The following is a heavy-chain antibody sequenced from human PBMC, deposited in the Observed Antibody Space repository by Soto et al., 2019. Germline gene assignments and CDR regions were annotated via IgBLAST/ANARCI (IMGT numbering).Heavy chain of an antibody. V-gene: IGHV3-30-3*01. J-gene: IGHJ6*02. CDR3: ARVTPGNNLYYFSGLDV. CDR1: GFTFDTYG. CDR2: ISYEGSNT. Sequence: GGSLRLSCVASGFTFDTYGIHWVRQAPGKGLQWVALISYEGSNTYYADSVRGRFTISRDNSKNTLYLQINALRPEDTGVYYCARVTPGNNLYYFSGLDVWGQGTSVTVSS. D-gene: IGHD1-1*01.